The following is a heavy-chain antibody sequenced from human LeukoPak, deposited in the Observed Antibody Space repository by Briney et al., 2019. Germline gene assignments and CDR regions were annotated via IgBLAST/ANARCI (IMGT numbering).Heavy chain of an antibody. V-gene: IGHV1-46*01. CDR1: GYTFTSNY. CDR3: ARDQGGFDY. J-gene: IGHJ4*02. CDR2: IYPRDGST. Sequence: ASVKVSCKASGYTFTSNYVHWVRQAPGQGLEWVGMIYPRDGSTSYAQKFQGRVIVSRDTSTSTVHMELSGLGSEDTAVYYCARDQGGFDYWGQGTLVTVSS.